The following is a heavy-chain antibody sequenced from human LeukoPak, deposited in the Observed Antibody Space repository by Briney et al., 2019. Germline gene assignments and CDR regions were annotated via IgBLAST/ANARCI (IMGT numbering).Heavy chain of an antibody. V-gene: IGHV3-23*01. CDR1: GFTFSNTA. CDR3: ATHLAYCPTESCSFFDY. CDR2: ISASGDGT. Sequence: QPGAPPTLPCPASGFTFSNTAMSWVPRAPGKRLACVSAISASGDGTLYADSVKGRFTVSRDNSKKMLYLQMNSLRGDDTAVYYCATHLAYCPTESCSFFDYWGQGALVTVSS. J-gene: IGHJ4*02. D-gene: IGHD2-21*01.